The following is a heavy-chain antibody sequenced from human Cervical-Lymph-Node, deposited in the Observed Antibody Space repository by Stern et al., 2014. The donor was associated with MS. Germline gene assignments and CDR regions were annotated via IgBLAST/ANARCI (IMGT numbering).Heavy chain of an antibody. J-gene: IGHJ2*01. Sequence: EVQLVESGGGLVQPGGSLRLSCAASGFTFSSYDMHWVRQATRKDLEGVSAIGTAGDTYYPGSVKGRFTISRENAKSSLYLQMNSLRAGDTAVYYCARDRGDGLFDLWGRGTLVTVSS. CDR1: GFTFSSYD. CDR3: ARDRGDGLFDL. D-gene: IGHD5-24*01. CDR2: IGTAGDT. V-gene: IGHV3-13*01.